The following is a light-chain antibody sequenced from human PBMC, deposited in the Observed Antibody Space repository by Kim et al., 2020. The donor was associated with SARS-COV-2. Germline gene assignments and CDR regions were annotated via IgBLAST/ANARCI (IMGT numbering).Light chain of an antibody. CDR1: SLRSYY. CDR2: GKN. CDR3: NSRDTSGNIWV. V-gene: IGLV3-19*01. Sequence: SSELTQDPAVSVALGQTVRVTCQGDSLRSYYASWYQQKPGQAPVLVIYGKNKRPSGIPDRFSGSSSGNTASLTITGARAEDEADYYCNSRDTSGNIWVFG. J-gene: IGLJ3*02.